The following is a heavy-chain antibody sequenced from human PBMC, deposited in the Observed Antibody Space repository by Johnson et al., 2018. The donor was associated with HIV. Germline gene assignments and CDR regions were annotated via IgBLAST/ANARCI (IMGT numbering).Heavy chain of an antibody. CDR3: ARGRNMIVVDDDAFDI. CDR2: ISYDGSKK. V-gene: IGHV3-30-3*01. D-gene: IGHD3-22*01. J-gene: IGHJ3*02. Sequence: QVQLVESGGGVVQPGRSLRLSCAASGFTFSSYAMHWVRQAPGKGLEWVAVISYDGSKKYYADSVKGRFTISRDNSKNTLYLQMNSLRAEDTAVYYCARGRNMIVVDDDAFDIWGKGTMVTGSS. CDR1: GFTFSSYA.